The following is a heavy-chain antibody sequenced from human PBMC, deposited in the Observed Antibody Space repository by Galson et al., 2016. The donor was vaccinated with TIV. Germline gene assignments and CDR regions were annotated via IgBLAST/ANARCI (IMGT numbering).Heavy chain of an antibody. Sequence: SGAEVKKPGESLKISCSASGYKFSTYWIGWVRQAPGKGLEWVANIRHDGNAKNYVDSVEGRFTISRDNSKNSLDLQMNSLRAEDTAVYYCGRVRDDSTDDDVDLWGQGTLVTVSA. V-gene: IGHV3-7*01. J-gene: IGHJ5*02. D-gene: IGHD2-21*02. CDR2: IRHDGNAK. CDR1: GYKFSTYW. CDR3: GRVRDDSTDDDVDL.